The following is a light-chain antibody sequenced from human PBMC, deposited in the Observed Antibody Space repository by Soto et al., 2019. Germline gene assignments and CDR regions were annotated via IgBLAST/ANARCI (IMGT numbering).Light chain of an antibody. J-gene: IGKJ4*01. Sequence: DIQMTQSPSTLSASVGDRVTITCRASQAISTWLAWYQQKSGKAPKLLIYDVSSLESGVPSRFRGSGSVTEFTLTISSLQPDDFATYYCQQYYTYSALTFGGGTKVEIK. V-gene: IGKV1-5*01. CDR3: QQYYTYSALT. CDR1: QAISTW. CDR2: DVS.